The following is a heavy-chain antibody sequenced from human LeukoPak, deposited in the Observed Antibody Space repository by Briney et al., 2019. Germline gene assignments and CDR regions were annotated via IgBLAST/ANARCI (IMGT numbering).Heavy chain of an antibody. CDR1: GGTFSSYP. J-gene: IGHJ3*01. Sequence: GASVKVSCKASGGTFSSYPFTWVRQAPGQGLEWLGWVHLNGGGTYRAQKFEGRVTMTKGSSISTASMELSGLTSDDTAVYYCATAQRCSGGTCYAWTDAFHVWGQGTMVIVSS. CDR3: ATAQRCSGGTCYAWTDAFHV. D-gene: IGHD2-15*01. V-gene: IGHV1-2*02. CDR2: VHLNGGGT.